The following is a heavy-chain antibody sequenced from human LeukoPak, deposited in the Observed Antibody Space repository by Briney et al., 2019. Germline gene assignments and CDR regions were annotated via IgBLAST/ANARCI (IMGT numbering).Heavy chain of an antibody. J-gene: IGHJ6*03. CDR2: INHSGST. CDR3: ARVRTTVTRKYYYYYYMDV. CDR1: GGSFSGYY. V-gene: IGHV4-34*01. Sequence: SETLSLTCAVYGGSFSGYYWSWIRQPPGKGLEWNGEINHSGSTNYNPSLESRVTISVDTSKNQFSLKLSSVTAADTAVYYCARVRTTVTRKYYYYYYMDVWGKGTTVTVSS. D-gene: IGHD4-11*01.